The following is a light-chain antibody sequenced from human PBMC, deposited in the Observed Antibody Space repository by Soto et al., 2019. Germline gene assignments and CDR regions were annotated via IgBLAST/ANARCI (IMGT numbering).Light chain of an antibody. J-gene: IGKJ4*01. Sequence: EIVLTQSPGTLSLSPGERATLSCRASQSVGSSYLAWYQQKHGQAPRLLIYGASNRATGIPDRFSGGGSVTDFTLNISRLEPDDFAAYYCQQYGSSPLTFGGGTKLQIK. CDR2: GAS. CDR3: QQYGSSPLT. V-gene: IGKV3-20*01. CDR1: QSVGSSY.